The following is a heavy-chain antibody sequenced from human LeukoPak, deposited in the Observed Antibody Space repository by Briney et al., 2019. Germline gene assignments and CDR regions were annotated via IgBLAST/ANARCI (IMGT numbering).Heavy chain of an antibody. CDR3: AKDIVVVPAAIYSSSWYDY. CDR2: ISGSGGST. Sequence: PGGSLRLSCAASGFTFSSYAMSWVRQAPGKGLEWVSAISGSGGSTYYADSVKGRFTISRDNSKNTLYLQMNGLRAEDTAVYYCAKDIVVVPAAIYSSSWYDYWGQETLVTVSS. J-gene: IGHJ4*02. V-gene: IGHV3-23*01. CDR1: GFTFSSYA. D-gene: IGHD2-2*01.